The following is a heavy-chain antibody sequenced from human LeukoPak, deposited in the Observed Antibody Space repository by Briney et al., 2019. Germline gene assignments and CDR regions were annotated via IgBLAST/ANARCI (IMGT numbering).Heavy chain of an antibody. D-gene: IGHD2-15*01. Sequence: GGSLRLSCAASGFTFSSYSMNWVRQAPGKGLEWVAVISYDGSNKYYADSVKGRFTISRDNSKNTLYLQMNSLRAEDTAVYYCAKDLADERVVVAATHLPNYYYGMDVWGQGTTVTVSS. CDR2: ISYDGSNK. CDR3: AKDLADERVVVAATHLPNYYYGMDV. CDR1: GFTFSSYS. V-gene: IGHV3-30*18. J-gene: IGHJ6*02.